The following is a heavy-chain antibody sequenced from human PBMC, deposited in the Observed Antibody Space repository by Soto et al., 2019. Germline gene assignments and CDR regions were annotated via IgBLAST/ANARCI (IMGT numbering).Heavy chain of an antibody. Sequence: PGASLKISCKGSGYSFSSYWIGWVRQMSGKGLEWMGIIFPGDSATRYSPSFQGQVTISADKSISTAYLQWSSLKASDTAIYYCARRPNALNYYAMDVWGQGTTGTVSS. CDR2: IFPGDSAT. V-gene: IGHV5-51*01. D-gene: IGHD3-16*01. J-gene: IGHJ6*02. CDR1: GYSFSSYW. CDR3: ARRPNALNYYAMDV.